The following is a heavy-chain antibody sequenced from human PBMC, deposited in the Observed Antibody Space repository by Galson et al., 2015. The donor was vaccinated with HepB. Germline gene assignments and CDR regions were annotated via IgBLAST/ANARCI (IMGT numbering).Heavy chain of an antibody. Sequence: SVKVSCKASGYTFNNYDINWVRQATGQGLEWVGWMNPKSGDTGYAQKFQGRVTMTRDTSISTAYMELSSLISEDTAVYYCARNPAYTGWFDPWGQGTLVTVSS. J-gene: IGHJ5*02. V-gene: IGHV1-8*01. CDR1: GYTFNNYD. CDR3: ARNPAYTGWFDP. D-gene: IGHD3-16*01. CDR2: MNPKSGDT.